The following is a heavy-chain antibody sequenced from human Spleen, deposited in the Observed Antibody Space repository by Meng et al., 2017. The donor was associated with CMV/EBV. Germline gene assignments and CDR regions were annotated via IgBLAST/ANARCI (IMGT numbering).Heavy chain of an antibody. CDR2: IIPIFGTE. CDR3: ARGPFRFTDFDY. Sequence: CKAFGGTLSTYSISWVRQAPGQGLEWMGGIIPIFGTENYAQEFQGRVRITTDESTSTAYMELSSLRSEDTAVYYCARGPFRFTDFDYWGQGTLVTVSS. CDR1: GGTLSTYS. J-gene: IGHJ4*02. D-gene: IGHD3-16*01. V-gene: IGHV1-69*05.